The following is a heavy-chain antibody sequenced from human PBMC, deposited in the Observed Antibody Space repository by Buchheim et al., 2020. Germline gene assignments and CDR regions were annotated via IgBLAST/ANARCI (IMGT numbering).Heavy chain of an antibody. CDR2: ISYDGSNK. D-gene: IGHD2-2*01. Sequence: QVQLVESGGGVVQPGRSLRLSCAASGFTFSSYGMHWVRQAPGKGLEWVAVISYDGSNKYYADSVKGRFTISRDNSKNTLYLQMNSLRAEDTAVYYCARGLPHRMKVPAASVGDYWGQGTL. CDR3: ARGLPHRMKVPAASVGDY. J-gene: IGHJ4*02. CDR1: GFTFSSYG. V-gene: IGHV3-30*03.